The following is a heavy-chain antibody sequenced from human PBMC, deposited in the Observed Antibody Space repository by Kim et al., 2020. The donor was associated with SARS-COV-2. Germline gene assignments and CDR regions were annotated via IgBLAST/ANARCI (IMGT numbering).Heavy chain of an antibody. CDR2: INSDGSST. CDR1: GFTFSSYW. CDR3: ARETHPYDFWSGAPGTYYYGMDV. D-gene: IGHD3-3*01. J-gene: IGHJ6*02. V-gene: IGHV3-74*01. Sequence: GGSLRLSCAASGFTFSSYWMHWVRQAPGKGLVWVSRINSDGSSTSYADSVKGRFTISRDNAKNTLYLQMNSLRAEDTAVYYCARETHPYDFWSGAPGTYYYGMDVWGQGTTVTVSS.